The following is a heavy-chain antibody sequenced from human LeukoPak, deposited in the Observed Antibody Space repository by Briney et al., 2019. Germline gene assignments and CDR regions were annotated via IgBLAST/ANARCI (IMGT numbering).Heavy chain of an antibody. CDR1: GYTFTSYG. CDR3: ARDLRLRATDAFDI. V-gene: IGHV1-18*01. D-gene: IGHD6-25*01. CDR2: ISAYNGNT. Sequence: GASAKVSCKASGYTFTSYGISWVRQAPGQGLEWMGWISAYNGNTNYAQKLQGRVTMTTDTSTSTAYMELRSLRSDDTAVYYCARDLRLRATDAFDIWGQGTMVTVSS. J-gene: IGHJ3*02.